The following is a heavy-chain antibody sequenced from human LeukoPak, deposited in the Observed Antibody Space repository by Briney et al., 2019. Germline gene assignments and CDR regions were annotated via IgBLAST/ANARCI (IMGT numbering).Heavy chain of an antibody. V-gene: IGHV1-2*06. CDR2: INPNSGGT. CDR1: GYTFTGYY. D-gene: IGHD6-13*01. Sequence: ASVKVSCKASGYTFTGYYMHWVRQAPGQGLEWMGRINPNSGGTNYAQKFQGRVTMTRDTSISTAYMELSRLRSDGTAVYYCASWEAAAGPSYYYYYMDVWGKGTTVTVSS. CDR3: ASWEAAAGPSYYYYYMDV. J-gene: IGHJ6*03.